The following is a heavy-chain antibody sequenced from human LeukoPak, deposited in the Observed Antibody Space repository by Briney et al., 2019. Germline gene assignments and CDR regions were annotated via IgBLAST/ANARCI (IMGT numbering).Heavy chain of an antibody. CDR1: GGSISSHY. J-gene: IGHJ6*03. CDR2: IYISGDT. V-gene: IGHV4-4*07. CDR3: ARDQRAYYPMYV. Sequence: SETLSLTCTVSGGSISSHYWSWIRQPAGKGLEWIGRIYISGDTDYNPSLKSRVTMSVDTSKNQFFLRLSSVTAADTAVYYCARDQRAYYPMYVWGKGTTVTVSS.